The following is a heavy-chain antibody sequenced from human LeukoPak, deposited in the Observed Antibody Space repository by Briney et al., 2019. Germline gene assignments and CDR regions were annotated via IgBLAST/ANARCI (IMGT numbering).Heavy chain of an antibody. CDR2: VYYSGST. CDR1: GGVLNSFY. V-gene: IGHV4-59*01. Sequence: SETLSLTCAVSGGVLNSFYWNWIRQPPGKGLEWIGYVYYSGSTNYNPSLKSRVTISVDTSRNQISLKLSSVTAADTAVYYCARDGGAPIYGLDVWGQGTTVTVSS. J-gene: IGHJ6*02. CDR3: ARDGGAPIYGLDV. D-gene: IGHD3-16*01.